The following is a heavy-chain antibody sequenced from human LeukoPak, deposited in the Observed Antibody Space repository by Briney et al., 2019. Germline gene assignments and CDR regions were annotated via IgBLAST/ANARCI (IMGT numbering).Heavy chain of an antibody. CDR1: GGSFSGYS. J-gene: IGHJ5*02. V-gene: IGHV4-34*01. Sequence: SETLSLTCAVYGGSFSGYSWSWIRQPPGKGLEWIVEINHSGSTKNNPSLKSRVTISVDTSKNQFSLKLSSVTAADTAVYYCARGWHDYVWGSYINWFDPWGQGTLVTVSS. CDR2: INHSGST. CDR3: ARGWHDYVWGSYINWFDP. D-gene: IGHD3-16*01.